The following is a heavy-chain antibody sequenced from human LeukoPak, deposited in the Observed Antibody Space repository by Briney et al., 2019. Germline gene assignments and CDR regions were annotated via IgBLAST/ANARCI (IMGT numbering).Heavy chain of an antibody. D-gene: IGHD2-21*02. CDR2: ISSSGSTI. J-gene: IGHJ3*02. Sequence: PGGSLRLSCAASGFTFSSYEMNWVRQAPGKGLEWVSYISSSGSTIYYADSVKGRFTISRDNAKNSLYLQMNSLRAEDTAVYYCARERLPCGGDCHMGGTDAFDIWGQGTMVTVSS. V-gene: IGHV3-48*03. CDR3: ARERLPCGGDCHMGGTDAFDI. CDR1: GFTFSSYE.